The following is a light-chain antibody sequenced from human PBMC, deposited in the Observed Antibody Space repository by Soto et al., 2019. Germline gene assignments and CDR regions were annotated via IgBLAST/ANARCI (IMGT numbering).Light chain of an antibody. CDR2: EVS. J-gene: IGLJ2*01. Sequence: QSVLTQPPSASGSPGQSVTISCTGTSSDVGKYDYVSWFQHHPGKAPKLIIYEVSNRPSGVSNRFSGSKSGNTASLTISGLQAEDEADYYCSSYTSSSTPVVFGGGTKVTVL. CDR3: SSYTSSSTPVV. V-gene: IGLV2-14*01. CDR1: SSDVGKYDY.